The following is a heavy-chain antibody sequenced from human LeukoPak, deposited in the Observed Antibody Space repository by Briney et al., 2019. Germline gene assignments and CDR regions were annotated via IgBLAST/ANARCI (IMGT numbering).Heavy chain of an antibody. CDR2: TRNKANSYTT. CDR3: AASRSYMPNDN. CDR1: GFTFSDHY. D-gene: IGHD3-10*01. J-gene: IGHJ4*02. V-gene: IGHV3-72*01. Sequence: PGGSLRLSCAASGFTFSDHYMDWVRQAPGKGLEWVGRTRNKANSYTTEYAASVKGRFTISRDDSKNSLYLQMNSLKTEDTAVYYCAASRSYMPNDNWGQGTLVTVSS.